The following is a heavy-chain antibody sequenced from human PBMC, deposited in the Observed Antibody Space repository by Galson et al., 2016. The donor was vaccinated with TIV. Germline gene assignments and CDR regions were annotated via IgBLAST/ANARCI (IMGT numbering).Heavy chain of an antibody. CDR3: ARSGDRGGYMDV. CDR1: GDSFSSYT. Sequence: QSGAEVKKPGQSLRVSCKASGDSFSSYTINWVRQAPGQGLEWMGGIVPIVGSISKAQRFQGRLTITADESTSNAYMELTSLTSDDTAVYYCARSGDRGGYMDVWGKGTTVTVSS. V-gene: IGHV1-69*01. CDR2: IVPIVGSI. J-gene: IGHJ6*03. D-gene: IGHD3-10*01.